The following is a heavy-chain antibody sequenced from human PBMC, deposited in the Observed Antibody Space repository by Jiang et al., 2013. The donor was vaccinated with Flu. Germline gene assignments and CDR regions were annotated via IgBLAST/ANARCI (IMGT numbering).Heavy chain of an antibody. CDR2: ISSTT. J-gene: IGHJ6*03. V-gene: IGHV3-23*01. D-gene: IGHD2-15*01. Sequence: GLVQPGGSLRLSCAASGFTFSSYAMSWVRQAPGKGLEWVSTISSTTYYADSVKGRFTISRDNSKNTLYLEMHSLRAEDTAVYYCAKNGGRGGHYYYYMDVWGKGTTVIVSS. CDR1: GFTFSSYA. CDR3: AKNGGRGGHYYYYMDV.